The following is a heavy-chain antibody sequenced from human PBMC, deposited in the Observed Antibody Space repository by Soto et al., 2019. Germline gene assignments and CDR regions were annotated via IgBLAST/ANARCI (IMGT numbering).Heavy chain of an antibody. Sequence: QVQLVQSGAEVKKPGASVKVSCMASGYTFTSYDIHWVRQATGQGLEWMGWMNPNNGNTGYAQRFQGRVTMTSNTSISTAYMELRSLRSEDTAVYFCARAWSSRYWRWCDPWGQGTLVAVSS. CDR1: GYTFTSYD. D-gene: IGHD6-13*01. V-gene: IGHV1-8*01. CDR3: ARAWSSRYWRWCDP. CDR2: MNPNNGNT. J-gene: IGHJ5*02.